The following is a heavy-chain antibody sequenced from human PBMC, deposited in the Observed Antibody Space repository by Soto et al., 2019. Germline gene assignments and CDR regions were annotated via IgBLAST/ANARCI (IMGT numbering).Heavy chain of an antibody. CDR3: ARVRPLTRPPSYSAMDV. CDR2: INHSGST. Sequence: SETLSLTCAVYGGSFSDYFCTWIRQPPGKGLEWIGEINHSGSTNYNPSLKSRVTISVDTSKNQFSLKLSSVTAADTAVYYCARVRPLTRPPSYSAMDVWGQGTTVTVSS. V-gene: IGHV4-34*01. D-gene: IGHD6-6*01. J-gene: IGHJ6*02. CDR1: GGSFSDYF.